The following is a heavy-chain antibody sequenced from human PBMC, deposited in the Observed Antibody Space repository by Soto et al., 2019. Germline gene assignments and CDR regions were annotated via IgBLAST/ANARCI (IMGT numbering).Heavy chain of an antibody. Sequence: QVQLVQSGAEVKKPGASVKVSCKASGYTFTSYGISWVRQAPGQGLEWMGWISAYNGNTNYAQKLQGRVTMTTDTSTSTAYMELRSLRSDDTAVYYCPRGSYDFWSGYYRGYGMDVWGQETTVTVSS. CDR1: GYTFTSYG. D-gene: IGHD3-3*01. CDR2: ISAYNGNT. V-gene: IGHV1-18*01. J-gene: IGHJ6*02. CDR3: PRGSYDFWSGYYRGYGMDV.